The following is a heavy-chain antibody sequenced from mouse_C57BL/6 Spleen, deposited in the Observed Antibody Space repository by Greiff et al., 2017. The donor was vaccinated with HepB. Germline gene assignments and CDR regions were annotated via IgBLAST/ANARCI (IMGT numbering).Heavy chain of an antibody. V-gene: IGHV14-4*01. J-gene: IGHJ3*01. Sequence: VQLKESGAELVRPGASVKLSCTASGFNIKDDYMHWVKQRPEQGLEWIGWIDPENGDTEYASKFQGKATITADTSSNTAYLQLSSLTSEDTAVYYCTEGYYGSRGAWFAYWGQGTLVTVSA. CDR2: IDPENGDT. CDR3: TEGYYGSRGAWFAY. CDR1: GFNIKDDY. D-gene: IGHD1-1*01.